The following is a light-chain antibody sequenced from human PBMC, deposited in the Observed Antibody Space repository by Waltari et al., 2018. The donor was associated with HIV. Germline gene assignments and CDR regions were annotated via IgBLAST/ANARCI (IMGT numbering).Light chain of an antibody. CDR2: WAS. Sequence: DIVMTQSPDSLAVSLAQRAPSNCKPSQSVLSSSDNNNYLVWYQQKPGQPPKLLISWASTRESGVPDRFSGSGSGTDFTLTISSLQAEDVAVYYCQQCYATPLTFGGGTKVEIK. J-gene: IGKJ4*01. V-gene: IGKV4-1*01. CDR1: QSVLSSSDNNNY. CDR3: QQCYATPLT.